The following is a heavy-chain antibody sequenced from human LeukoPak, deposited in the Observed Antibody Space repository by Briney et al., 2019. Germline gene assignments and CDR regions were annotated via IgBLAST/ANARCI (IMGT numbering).Heavy chain of an antibody. D-gene: IGHD1-26*01. CDR2: IKQDGNEK. CDR1: GFNLGSYW. CDR3: ATGFSFVQGRFDY. J-gene: IGHJ4*02. V-gene: IGHV3-7*01. Sequence: GGSLRLSCEASGFNLGSYWMSWARHAPGEGLEWVANIKQDGNEKYYVDSVEGRFTISRDNAKNSVHLQMSSLRAEDTAVYYCATGFSFVQGRFDYWGQGTLVTVSS.